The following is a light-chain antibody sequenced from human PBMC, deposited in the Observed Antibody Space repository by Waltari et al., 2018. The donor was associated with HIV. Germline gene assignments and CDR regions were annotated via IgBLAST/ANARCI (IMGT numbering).Light chain of an antibody. CDR1: SSNIGNNY. V-gene: IGLV1-51*01. Sequence: QSVLTQPPSVSAAPGQKVTISCSGSSSNIGNNYVSWYQQFPGAAPKLLIYDSSKRPSAIPDRFSGSKSGTSATLGITGLKTGDEADYYCGTWDSSLSVWVFGGGTKLTVL. CDR2: DSS. J-gene: IGLJ3*02. CDR3: GTWDSSLSVWV.